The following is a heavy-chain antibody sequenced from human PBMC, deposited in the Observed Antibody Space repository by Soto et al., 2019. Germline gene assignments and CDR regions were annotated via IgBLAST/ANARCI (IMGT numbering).Heavy chain of an antibody. J-gene: IGHJ4*02. V-gene: IGHV1-69*13. CDR2: IIPIFGTA. CDR3: ARGGFYYYDSSGYYSYFDY. D-gene: IGHD3-22*01. CDR1: GYIFSNYG. Sequence: QVHLVQSGAEVKKPGASVKVSCKASGYIFSNYGISWVRQAPGQGLEWMGGIIPIFGTANYAQKFQGRVTITADESTSTAYMELSSLRSEDTAVYYCARGGFYYYDSSGYYSYFDYWGQGTLVTVSS.